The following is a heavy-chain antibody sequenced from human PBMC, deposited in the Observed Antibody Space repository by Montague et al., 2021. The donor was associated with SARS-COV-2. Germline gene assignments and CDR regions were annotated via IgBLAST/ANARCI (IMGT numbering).Heavy chain of an antibody. CDR3: ARSLGYYYYGMDV. Sequence: SETLSLTCAVSGYSISSSNWWGWIRRPPGKGLEWIGYIYSSGSIYSNPSLKSRVTMSVDTSKNQFSLKLSSVTAVDTAVYYCARSLGYYYYGMDVWGQGTTVTVSS. V-gene: IGHV4-28*05. CDR2: IYSSGSI. J-gene: IGHJ6*02. D-gene: IGHD3-16*01. CDR1: GYSISSSNW.